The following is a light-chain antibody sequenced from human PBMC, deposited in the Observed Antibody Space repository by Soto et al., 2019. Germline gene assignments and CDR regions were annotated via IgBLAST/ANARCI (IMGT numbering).Light chain of an antibody. CDR3: QQYNSWWT. V-gene: IGKV3-15*01. Sequence: EIVMTQCPATMSVSPGERATLSCRASQSVNSNLAWYQQKPGQAPRLLISGASTRATGIPARFSGSGSETEFTLTISSLQSEDFAVYYCQQYNSWWTFGQGTKVEMK. CDR2: GAS. J-gene: IGKJ1*01. CDR1: QSVNSN.